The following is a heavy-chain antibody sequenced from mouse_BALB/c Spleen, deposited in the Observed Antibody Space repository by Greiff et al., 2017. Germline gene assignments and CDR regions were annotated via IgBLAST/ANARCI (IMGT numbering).Heavy chain of an antibody. CDR2: IYPGNVNT. CDR3: ARGYGYDEGFAY. D-gene: IGHD2-2*01. J-gene: IGHJ3*01. V-gene: IGHV1S56*01. Sequence: QVQLKESGPELVKPGASVRISCKASGYTFTSYYIHWVKQRPGQGLEWIGWIYPGNVNTKYNEKFKGKATLTADKSSSTAYMQLSSLTSEDSAVYFCARGYGYDEGFAYWGQGTLVTVSA. CDR1: GYTFTSYY.